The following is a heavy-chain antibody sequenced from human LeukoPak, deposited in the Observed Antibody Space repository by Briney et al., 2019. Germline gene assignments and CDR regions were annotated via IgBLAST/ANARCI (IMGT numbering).Heavy chain of an antibody. CDR2: IYYSGST. D-gene: IGHD4-17*01. CDR3: ARRGRTTGRVGPSWFDP. Sequence: SETLSLTCTVSGGSISSYYWSWIRQPPGKGLEWIGYIYYSGSTNYNPSLKSRVTISVDTSKNQFSLKLSSVTAADTAVYYCARRGRTTGRVGPSWFDPWGQGTLVTVSS. J-gene: IGHJ5*02. CDR1: GGSISSYY. V-gene: IGHV4-59*01.